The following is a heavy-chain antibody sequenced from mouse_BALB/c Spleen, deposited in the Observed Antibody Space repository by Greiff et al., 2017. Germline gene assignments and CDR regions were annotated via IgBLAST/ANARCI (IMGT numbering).Heavy chain of an antibody. Sequence: QVQLQQSGAELVRPGASVTLSCKASGYTFTDYEMHWVKQTPVHGLEWIGAIDPETGGTAYNQKFKGKATLTADKSSSTAYMELRSLTSEDSAVYYCTRGTLYGYAMDYWGQGTSVTVSS. J-gene: IGHJ4*01. CDR2: IDPETGGT. V-gene: IGHV1-15*01. CDR1: GYTFTDYE. CDR3: TRGTLYGYAMDY. D-gene: IGHD1-1*01.